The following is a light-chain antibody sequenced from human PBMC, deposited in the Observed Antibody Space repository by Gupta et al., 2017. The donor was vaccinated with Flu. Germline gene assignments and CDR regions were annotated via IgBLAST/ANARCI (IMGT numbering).Light chain of an antibody. V-gene: IGLV2-14*03. CDR3: SSCTSTTSYV. CDR2: DVS. J-gene: IGLJ1*01. Sequence: QSALPPPASVSGSPGQSITISCTGTSSDVGGYDYVSWYQHHPGKAPKLMIYDVSNRPSGVSNRFSGSKSGNTASLTISGLQAEDEADYYCSSCTSTTSYVFGTGTKVTV. CDR1: SSDVGGYDY.